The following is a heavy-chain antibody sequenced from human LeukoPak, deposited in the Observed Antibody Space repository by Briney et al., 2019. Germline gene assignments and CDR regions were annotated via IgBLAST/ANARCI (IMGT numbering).Heavy chain of an antibody. CDR2: ISSSDII. V-gene: IGHV3-69-1*02. CDR1: GFSFSTHS. Sequence: GGSLRLSREGSGFSFSTHSMTWVRQTPGKGLEWVAYISSSDIIYYDVCVKGRFTISRDNAKNSVYLRMNFLRAEDTAVYYCARDVVAVIRGALHNWLDPWGQGTQVTVSS. CDR3: ARDVVAVIRGALHNWLDP. J-gene: IGHJ5*02. D-gene: IGHD2-15*01.